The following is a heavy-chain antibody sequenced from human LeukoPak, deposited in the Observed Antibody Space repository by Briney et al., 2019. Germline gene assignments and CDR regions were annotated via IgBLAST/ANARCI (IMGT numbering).Heavy chain of an antibody. Sequence: GGSLRLSCAASGFTFSNYWMHWVRQGPEKGVVWVARINSDGTTTDYADSVKGRFAISRDNAKNTLYLQMSSLRAEDTAVYYCARALTRTYEYWGQGTLVTVSS. CDR3: ARALTRTYEY. CDR2: INSDGTTT. J-gene: IGHJ4*02. CDR1: GFTFSNYW. D-gene: IGHD1-14*01. V-gene: IGHV3-74*01.